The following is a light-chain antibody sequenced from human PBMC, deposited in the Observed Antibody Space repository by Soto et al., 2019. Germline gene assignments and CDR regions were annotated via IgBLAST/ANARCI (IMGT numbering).Light chain of an antibody. CDR3: QQLNSYPT. CDR1: QDISSY. V-gene: IGKV1-9*01. Sequence: DIQLTQSPSFLSASVGDRVTVTCRASQDISSYLAWYQQKPGKAPKLLIYAASTLQSGVPSRFSGSGSGTEFTLTISSLQPEDFATYYCQQLNSYPTFGQGTKVEIK. J-gene: IGKJ1*01. CDR2: AAS.